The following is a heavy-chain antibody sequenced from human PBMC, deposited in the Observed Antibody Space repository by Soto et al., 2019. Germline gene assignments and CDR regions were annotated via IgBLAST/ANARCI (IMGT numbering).Heavy chain of an antibody. CDR3: ARVTPGNNLYYFSGLDF. V-gene: IGHV3-30-3*01. CDR2: ISYEGSNT. CDR1: GFTFDTYG. Sequence: AGGSLRLSCVASGFTFDTYGIHWVRQAPGKGLQWVALISYEGSNTYYADSVRGRFTISRHNSKNTLYLQMNTLRPEDTGLYYCARVTPGNNLYYFSGLDFWGQGTSVTVS. J-gene: IGHJ6*02. D-gene: IGHD1-1*01.